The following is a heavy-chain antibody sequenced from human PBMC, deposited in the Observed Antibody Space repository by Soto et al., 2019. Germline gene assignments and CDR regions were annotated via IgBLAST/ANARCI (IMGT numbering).Heavy chain of an antibody. CDR1: GGTFSSSA. J-gene: IGHJ5*02. Sequence: QVPLVQSGAEVKKPGSSVTVSCKASGGTFSSSAIHWVRQAPGQGLEWMGGIIPMYGPAKYAQRFQARVTITADEFTTTVYMELTTLTSQDTAVYYCERVTSMVRGVIDNWFDPWGHGTLVTVSS. V-gene: IGHV1-69*01. D-gene: IGHD3-10*01. CDR2: IIPMYGPA. CDR3: ERVTSMVRGVIDNWFDP.